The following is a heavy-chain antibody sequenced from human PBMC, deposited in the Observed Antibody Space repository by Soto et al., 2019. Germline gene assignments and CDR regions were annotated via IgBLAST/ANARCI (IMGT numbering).Heavy chain of an antibody. Sequence: EVQLVESGGGLVKPGGSLRLSCAASVFTFSNAWMNWVRQAPGKGLEWVGRIKSKTDGGTTDYAAPVKGRFTISRDDSKNTLYLQMNSLKTEDTAVYYCTTATVVLVPAANNWFDPWGQGTLVTVSS. CDR2: IKSKTDGGTT. D-gene: IGHD2-2*01. CDR1: VFTFSNAW. J-gene: IGHJ5*02. V-gene: IGHV3-15*07. CDR3: TTATVVLVPAANNWFDP.